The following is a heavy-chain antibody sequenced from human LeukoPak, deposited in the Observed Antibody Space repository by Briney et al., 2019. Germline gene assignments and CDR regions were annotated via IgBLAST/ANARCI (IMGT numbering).Heavy chain of an antibody. V-gene: IGHV4-61*05. CDR3: ATVAVAGTGPDN. Sequence: PSETLSLTCTVPGGSISSRSYYWGWIRQPPGKGLEWIGFMSYNVHTDYNPSLKSRVTLSADTSNNQFSLRLNSVTAADTAVYFCATVAVAGTGPDNWGQGTLVTVSS. CDR1: GGSISSRSYY. J-gene: IGHJ4*02. D-gene: IGHD6-13*01. CDR2: MSYNVHT.